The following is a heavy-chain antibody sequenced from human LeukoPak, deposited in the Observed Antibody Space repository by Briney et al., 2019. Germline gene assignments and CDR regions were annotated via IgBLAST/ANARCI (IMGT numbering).Heavy chain of an antibody. J-gene: IGHJ5*02. D-gene: IGHD6-13*01. CDR1: SASITSTIYY. CDR2: IYHNGNT. Sequence: SSETLSLTCTVSSASITSTIYYWAWIRQPPRKGLEWIGSIYHNGNTYYNPSLKSRVTISVDTSKNEFSLKLSSVTAADTAVYYCARAYHSSWYLNWFDPWGQGTLVTVSS. CDR3: ARAYHSSWYLNWFDP. V-gene: IGHV4-39*07.